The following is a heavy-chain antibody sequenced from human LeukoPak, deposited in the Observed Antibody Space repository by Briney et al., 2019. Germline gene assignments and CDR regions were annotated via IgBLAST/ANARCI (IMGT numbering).Heavy chain of an antibody. V-gene: IGHV4-34*01. J-gene: IGHJ4*02. CDR2: INHSGST. CDR3: ARLSGGGRHPGDY. Sequence: GSLRLSCAASGFTFSSYAMSWVRQAPGKGLEWIGEINHSGSTNYNPSLKSRVTISVDTSKNQFSLKLSSVTAADTAVYYCARLSGGGRHPGDYWGQGTLVTVSS. CDR1: GFTFSSYA. D-gene: IGHD2-15*01.